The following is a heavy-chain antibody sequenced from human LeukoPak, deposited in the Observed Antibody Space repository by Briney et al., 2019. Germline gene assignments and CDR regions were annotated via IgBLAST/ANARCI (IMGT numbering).Heavy chain of an antibody. CDR3: ARGDVVVSAAVQFDP. V-gene: IGHV1-18*01. CDR1: GYTFTSYG. D-gene: IGHD2-2*02. CDR2: ISAHDGRT. J-gene: IGHJ5*02. Sequence: ASVKVSYQASGYTFTSYGITWVRQAPGQGLEWMGWISAHDGRTNYAQKFQGRVTMTTDTSTSTAYMELRSLRSDDTAVYYCARGDVVVSAAVQFDPWGQGTLVTVSS.